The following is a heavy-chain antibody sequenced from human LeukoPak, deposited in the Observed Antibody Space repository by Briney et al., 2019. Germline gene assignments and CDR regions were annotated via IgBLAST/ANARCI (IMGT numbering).Heavy chain of an antibody. J-gene: IGHJ3*02. V-gene: IGHV4-39*07. CDR1: GGSISSGGYY. CDR3: ARFRDAFDI. CDR2: INHSGST. Sequence: PSETLSLTCTVSGGSISSGGYYWSWIRQPPGKGLEWIGEINHSGSTNYNPSLKSRVTISVDTSKNQFSLKLSSVTAADTAVYYCARFRDAFDIWGQGTMVTVSS.